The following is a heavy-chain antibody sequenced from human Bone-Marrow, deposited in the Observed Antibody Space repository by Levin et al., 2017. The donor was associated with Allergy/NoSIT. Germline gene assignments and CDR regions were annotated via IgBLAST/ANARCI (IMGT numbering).Heavy chain of an antibody. J-gene: IGHJ6*02. CDR2: ISYDGSNK. CDR3: AKSVGYCSSTSCYIPYYYYYGMDV. V-gene: IGHV3-30*18. D-gene: IGHD2-2*02. CDR1: GFTFSSYG. Sequence: GGSLRLSCAASGFTFSSYGMHWVRQAPGKGLEWVAVISYDGSNKYYADSVKGRFTISRDNSKNTLYLQMNSLRAEDTAVYYCAKSVGYCSSTSCYIPYYYYYGMDVWGQGTTVTVSS.